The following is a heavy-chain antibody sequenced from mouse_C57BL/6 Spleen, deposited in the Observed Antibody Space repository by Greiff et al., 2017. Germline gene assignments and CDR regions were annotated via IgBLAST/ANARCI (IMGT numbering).Heavy chain of an antibody. CDR3: ARGDYDGDRAWFAY. J-gene: IGHJ3*01. D-gene: IGHD2-3*01. V-gene: IGHV1-64*01. Sequence: QVQLQQPGAELVKPGASVKLSCKASGYTFTSYWMHWVKQRPGQGLEWIGMIHPNSGSTNYNEKFKSKATLTVDKSSSTAYMQLSSLTSEDSAVYYCARGDYDGDRAWFAYWGQGTLVTVSA. CDR2: IHPNSGST. CDR1: GYTFTSYW.